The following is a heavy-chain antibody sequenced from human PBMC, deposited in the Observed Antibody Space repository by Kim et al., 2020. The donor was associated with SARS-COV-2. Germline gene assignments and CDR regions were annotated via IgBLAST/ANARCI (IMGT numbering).Heavy chain of an antibody. Sequence: GGSLRLSCAASGFTFSSYGMHWVRQAPGKGLEWVAVISYDGSNKYYADSVKGRFTISRDNSKNTLYLQMNSLRAEDTAVYYCAKEGGWEWWYPGMDVWGQGTTVTVSS. V-gene: IGHV3-30*18. J-gene: IGHJ6*02. CDR3: AKEGGWEWWYPGMDV. CDR2: ISYDGSNK. CDR1: GFTFSSYG. D-gene: IGHD2-15*01.